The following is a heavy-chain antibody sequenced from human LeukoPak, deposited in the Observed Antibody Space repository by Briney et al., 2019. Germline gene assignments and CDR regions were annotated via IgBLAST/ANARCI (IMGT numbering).Heavy chain of an antibody. D-gene: IGHD3-10*01. CDR3: ARGVRENDAFDI. CDR2: ISSSSSYI. V-gene: IGHV3-21*01. Sequence: GGSLRLSCAASGFAFSSYSMNWVRQAPGKGLEWVSSISSSSSYIYYAGSVKGRFTISRDNAKNSLYLQMNSLRAEDTAVYYCARGVRENDAFDIWGQGTMVTVSS. J-gene: IGHJ3*02. CDR1: GFAFSSYS.